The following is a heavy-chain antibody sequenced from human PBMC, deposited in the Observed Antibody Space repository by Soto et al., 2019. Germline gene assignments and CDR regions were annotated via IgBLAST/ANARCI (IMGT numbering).Heavy chain of an antibody. CDR3: TRHLAPPSRRAFDI. V-gene: IGHV1-2*02. CDR2: INPNGGDK. D-gene: IGHD6-13*01. Sequence: GASVKVSCKASGYTFTAYYVHWVRQAPGQGLEWMGWINPNGGDKNYAQKFQDRVTMTSDTSISTAYMELSSLRSDDTAIYFCTRHLAPPSRRAFDIWGQGTWVTVSS. J-gene: IGHJ3*02. CDR1: GYTFTAYY.